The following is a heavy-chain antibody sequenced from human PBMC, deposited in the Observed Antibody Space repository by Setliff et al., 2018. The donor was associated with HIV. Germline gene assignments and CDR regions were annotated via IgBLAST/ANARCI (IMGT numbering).Heavy chain of an antibody. Sequence: GASVKVSCKASGYTFLNYGISWVRQTPGRGLEWMAWINVGNGNTKTARKFQGRVALTTDTSTSTAHMEFRNLRSDDTAVYYCARDSGIAVVGTWRRLDPWGQVTLGTVSS. D-gene: IGHD6-19*01. J-gene: IGHJ5*02. CDR3: ARDSGIAVVGTWRRLDP. V-gene: IGHV1-18*01. CDR2: INVGNGNT. CDR1: GYTFLNYG.